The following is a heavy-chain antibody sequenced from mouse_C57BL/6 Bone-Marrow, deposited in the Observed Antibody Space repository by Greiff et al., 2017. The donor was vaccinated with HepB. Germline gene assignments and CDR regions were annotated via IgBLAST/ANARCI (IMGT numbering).Heavy chain of an antibody. CDR2: ISYDGSN. CDR1: GYSITSGYY. D-gene: IGHD1-1*01. CDR3: ARALLIRFDY. V-gene: IGHV3-6*01. Sequence: EVKLVESGPGLVKPSQSLSLTCSVTGYSITSGYYWNWIRQFPGNKLEWMGYISYDGSNNYNPSLKNRISITRDTSKNQFFLKLNSVTTEDTATYYCARALLIRFDYWGQGTTLTVSS. J-gene: IGHJ2*01.